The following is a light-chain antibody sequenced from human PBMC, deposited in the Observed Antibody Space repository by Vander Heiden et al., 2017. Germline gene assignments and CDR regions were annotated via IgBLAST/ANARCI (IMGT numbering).Light chain of an antibody. CDR1: QSISSW. J-gene: IGKJ2*01. Sequence: DIQMTQSPSTLSASVGDRVTITCRASQSISSWLAWYQQKPGKAPKLLIYKASSLESGVPSRFSGSGSGTEFTLTISSLQPDDFATYYCQQYNGGYTFGQGTKLEIK. CDR2: KAS. V-gene: IGKV1-5*03. CDR3: QQYNGGYT.